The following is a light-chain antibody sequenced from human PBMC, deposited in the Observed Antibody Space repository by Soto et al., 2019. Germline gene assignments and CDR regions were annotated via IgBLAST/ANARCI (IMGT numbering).Light chain of an antibody. CDR2: RNN. V-gene: IGLV1-47*01. CDR1: SSNIGSNY. J-gene: IGLJ2*01. Sequence: QSVLTQPPSASGTPGQRVIISCSGSSSNIGSNYVYWYQQLPGTAPKLLIYRNNQRPSGVPDRFSGSKSGTSASLAISGLRSEDEADYYCAAWDDSLSVLVFGGGTKVTVL. CDR3: AAWDDSLSVLV.